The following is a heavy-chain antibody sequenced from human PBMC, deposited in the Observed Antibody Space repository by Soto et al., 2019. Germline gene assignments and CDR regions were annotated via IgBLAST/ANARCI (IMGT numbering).Heavy chain of an antibody. V-gene: IGHV3-30-3*01. D-gene: IGHD2-15*01. J-gene: IGHJ4*02. CDR3: ARESEDIVVVVAAGDYFDY. CDR2: ISYDGSNK. Sequence: PGGSLRLSCAASGFTFSSYAMHWVRQAPGKGLEWVAVISYDGSNKYYADSVKGRFTISRGNSKNTLYLQMNSLRAEDTAVYYCARESEDIVVVVAAGDYFDYWGQGTLVTVSS. CDR1: GFTFSSYA.